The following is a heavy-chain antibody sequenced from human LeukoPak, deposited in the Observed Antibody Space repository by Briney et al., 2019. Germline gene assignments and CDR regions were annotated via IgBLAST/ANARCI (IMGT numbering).Heavy chain of an antibody. D-gene: IGHD5-12*01. CDR3: ARGGYDRGMDV. CDR2: IYYSGST. V-gene: IGHV4-59*12. J-gene: IGHJ6*03. CDR1: GGSIRSYY. Sequence: PSETLSLTCTVSGGSIRSYYWSWIRQSPGKGLEWIGHIYYSGSTNYNPSLKSRVTISVDTSKNQFSLKLSSVTAADTAVYYCARGGYDRGMDVWGKGTTVTVSS.